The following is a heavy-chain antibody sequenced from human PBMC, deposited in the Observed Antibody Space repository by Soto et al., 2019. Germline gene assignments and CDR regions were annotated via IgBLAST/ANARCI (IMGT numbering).Heavy chain of an antibody. CDR2: INQDGSEK. Sequence: GSLRLSCAASGFMFSTYWMTWVRQAPGKGLEWVANINQDGSEKYYVDSLKGRFTISRDNAKNSLSLQINSLRAEDTAVYYCASGGGVVLTHFDYWGQGTQVTVS. D-gene: IGHD3-16*01. V-gene: IGHV3-7*03. CDR3: ASGGGVVLTHFDY. J-gene: IGHJ4*02. CDR1: GFMFSTYW.